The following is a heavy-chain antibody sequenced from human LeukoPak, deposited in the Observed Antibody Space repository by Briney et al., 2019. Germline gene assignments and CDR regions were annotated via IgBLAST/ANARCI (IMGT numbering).Heavy chain of an antibody. D-gene: IGHD4-23*01. CDR1: GDSISSAFYY. Sequence: SEPLSLTCTVSGDSISSAFYYWSWIRQHPGKGLEWFGYIYHSGTTYYNPSLKTRVTMSLDTSRNQFSLKLYSVTAADTAVYYCARNLGAVVTPGWAYDIWGQGTMVTVSS. V-gene: IGHV4-31*03. CDR2: IYHSGTT. J-gene: IGHJ3*02. CDR3: ARNLGAVVTPGWAYDI.